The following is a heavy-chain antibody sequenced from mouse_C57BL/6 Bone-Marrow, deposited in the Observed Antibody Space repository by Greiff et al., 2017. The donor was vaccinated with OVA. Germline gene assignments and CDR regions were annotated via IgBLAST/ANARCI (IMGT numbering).Heavy chain of an antibody. CDR1: GYTFTSYW. V-gene: IGHV1-50*01. CDR3: ARPNYYGSSYDYAMDY. CDR2: IDPSDSYT. J-gene: IGHJ4*01. D-gene: IGHD1-1*01. Sequence: VQLQQPGAELVKPGASVKLSCKASGYTFTSYWMQWVKQRPGQGLEWIGEIDPSDSYTNYNQKFKGKATLTVDTSSSTAYMQLSSLTSEDSAVYYCARPNYYGSSYDYAMDYWGQGTSVTVSS.